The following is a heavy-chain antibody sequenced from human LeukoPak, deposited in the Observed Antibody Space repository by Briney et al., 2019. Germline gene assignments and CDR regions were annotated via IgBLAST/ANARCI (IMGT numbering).Heavy chain of an antibody. CDR2: VYYSGST. CDR3: AREANSPTARYWYFDL. D-gene: IGHD2-21*01. V-gene: IGHV4-59*02. Sequence: PSETLSLTCTVSGGSVSSYYWSWMRQSPGKGLEWIGYVYYSGSTNYNPALKSRVIISLDTSENQFSLKLSSVTAADTAVYYCAREANSPTARYWYFDLWGRGTQVTVSS. J-gene: IGHJ2*01. CDR1: GGSVSSYY.